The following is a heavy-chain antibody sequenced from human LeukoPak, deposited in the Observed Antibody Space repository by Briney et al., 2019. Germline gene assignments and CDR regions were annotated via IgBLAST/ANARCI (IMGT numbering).Heavy chain of an antibody. CDR2: ISWNSGSI. D-gene: IGHD6-13*01. CDR1: GFTFDDYA. J-gene: IGHJ4*02. Sequence: QTGGSLRLSCAASGFTFDDYAMHWVRQAPGKGLEWVSGISWNSGSIGYADSVKGRFTISRDNAKNSLYLQMNSLRAEDTALYYCAKAGYSTDGVFDYWGQGTLVTVSS. V-gene: IGHV3-9*01. CDR3: AKAGYSTDGVFDY.